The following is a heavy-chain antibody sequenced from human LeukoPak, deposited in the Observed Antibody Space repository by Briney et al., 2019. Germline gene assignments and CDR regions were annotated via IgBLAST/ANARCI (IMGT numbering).Heavy chain of an antibody. V-gene: IGHV4-61*02. CDR2: IYTSSST. CDR3: AREGDYYGSGSYYTPFDY. J-gene: IGHJ4*02. D-gene: IGHD3-10*01. CDR1: GGSISSGSYY. Sequence: PSETLSLTCTVSGGSISSGSYYWSWIRQPAGKGLEWIGRIYTSSSTNYNPSLKSRVTIPVDTSKHQFSLKLSSVTAADTAVYYCAREGDYYGSGSYYTPFDYWGQGTLVTVP.